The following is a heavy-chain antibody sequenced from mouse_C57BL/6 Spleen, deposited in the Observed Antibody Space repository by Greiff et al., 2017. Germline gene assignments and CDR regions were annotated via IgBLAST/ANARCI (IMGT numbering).Heavy chain of an antibody. J-gene: IGHJ2*01. CDR3: ARAYYYGSSFDY. CDR1: GFTFSDYS. V-gene: IGHV5-16*01. CDR2: INYDGSST. Sequence: VQLVESEGGLVQPGSSMKLSCTASGFTFSDYSMAWVRQVPEKGLEWVANINYDGSSTYYLDSLKSRFIISRDNAKNILYLQMSSLKSEDTATYYCARAYYYGSSFDYWGQGTTLTVSS. D-gene: IGHD1-1*01.